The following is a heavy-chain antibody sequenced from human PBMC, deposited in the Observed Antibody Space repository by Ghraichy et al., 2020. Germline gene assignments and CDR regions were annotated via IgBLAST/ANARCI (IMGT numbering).Heavy chain of an antibody. V-gene: IGHV3-23*01. Sequence: GGSLRLSCAASGFTFSSYAMSWVRQAPGKGLEWVSAISGSGGSTYYADSVKGRFTISRDNSKNTLYLQMNSLRAEDTAVYYCEKESETTVTTGGFDYWCQGTLFTVSS. D-gene: IGHD4-17*01. J-gene: IGHJ4*02. CDR3: EKESETTVTTGGFDY. CDR1: GFTFSSYA. CDR2: ISGSGGST.